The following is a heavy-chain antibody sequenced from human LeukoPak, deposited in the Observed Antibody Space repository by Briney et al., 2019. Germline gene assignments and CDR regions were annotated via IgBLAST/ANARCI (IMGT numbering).Heavy chain of an antibody. CDR1: GFTFSSYG. CDR2: ISSGSSTI. J-gene: IGHJ4*02. V-gene: IGHV3-48*01. CDR3: TKVSVDH. Sequence: GGSLRLSCAASGFTFSSYGMSWVRQAPGKGLEWISYISSGSSTIYYADSVKGRFTISRDNAKNSLYLQMNSLRADDTAVYYCTKVSVDHWGQGILVTVSS.